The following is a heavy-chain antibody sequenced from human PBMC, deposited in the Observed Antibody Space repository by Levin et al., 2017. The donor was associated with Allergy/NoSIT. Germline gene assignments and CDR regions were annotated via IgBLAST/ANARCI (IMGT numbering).Heavy chain of an antibody. Sequence: GESLKISCAASGFTFSNYAMSWVRQAPGKGLEYVSGFRDSRSTYYADSVNGRFTVSRDNSNNVFYLQVNSLRAEDTALYYCARFARRAGVYDSSDSFDVWGPGTMVTVSS. CDR2: FRDSRST. D-gene: IGHD3-22*01. CDR1: GFTFSNYA. V-gene: IGHV3-23*01. CDR3: ARFARRAGVYDSSDSFDV. J-gene: IGHJ3*01.